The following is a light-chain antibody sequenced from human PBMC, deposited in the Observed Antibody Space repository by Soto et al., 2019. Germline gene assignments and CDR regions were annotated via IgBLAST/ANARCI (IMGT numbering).Light chain of an antibody. V-gene: IGLV2-8*01. CDR3: SSYAGSINSPYV. CDR2: EVS. CDR1: SSDVGGYNY. Sequence: QSVLTQPPSASGSPGQSVTISCTGTSSDVGGYNYVSWYQQHPGKAPKLMIYEVSKRPSGVPDRFSGSKSGNTASLTVSGLQAEDEADYYCSSYAGSINSPYVFGTGTKVTVL. J-gene: IGLJ1*01.